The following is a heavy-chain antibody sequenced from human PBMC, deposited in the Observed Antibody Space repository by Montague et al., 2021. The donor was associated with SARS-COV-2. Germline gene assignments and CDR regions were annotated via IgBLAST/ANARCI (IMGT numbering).Heavy chain of an antibody. Sequence: CAISGDSVSSDPAAWHWVRQSPSRGLVWLGRTFYRSKWYNEFAESVKSRISINADTSKNEVSLQLKYVTPEDTAMYYCARDSRNWYGPIGFDIWGQGTVVTVS. CDR1: GDSVSSDPAA. D-gene: IGHD6-13*01. CDR3: ARDSRNWYGPIGFDI. J-gene: IGHJ3*02. V-gene: IGHV6-1*01. CDR2: TFYRSKWYN.